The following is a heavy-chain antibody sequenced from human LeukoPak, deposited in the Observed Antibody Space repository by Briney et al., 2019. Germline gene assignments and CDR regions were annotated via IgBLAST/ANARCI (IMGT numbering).Heavy chain of an antibody. CDR3: ARDGELVGANDYYYGMDV. Sequence: SETLSLTCTVSGGSISSYYRSWIRQPPGKGLEWIGYIYYSGSTNYNPSLKSRVTISVDTSKNQFSLKLSSVTAADTAVYYCARDGELVGANDYYYGMDVWGQGTTVTVSS. CDR2: IYYSGST. CDR1: GGSISSYY. J-gene: IGHJ6*02. V-gene: IGHV4-59*01. D-gene: IGHD1-26*01.